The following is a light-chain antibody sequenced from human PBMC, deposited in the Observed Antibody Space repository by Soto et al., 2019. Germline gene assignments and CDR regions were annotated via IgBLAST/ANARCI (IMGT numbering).Light chain of an antibody. CDR1: QSVSRS. Sequence: EIVMTQSPDILSVSPGERATLSCRASQSVSRSLAWYQQKPGQAPRLLIYDASTRATGIPARFSGSGSGTEFSLTISSLQSEDFALYYCQQSNKWPPVYTFGQGTKLEIK. CDR2: DAS. CDR3: QQSNKWPPVYT. V-gene: IGKV3D-15*01. J-gene: IGKJ2*01.